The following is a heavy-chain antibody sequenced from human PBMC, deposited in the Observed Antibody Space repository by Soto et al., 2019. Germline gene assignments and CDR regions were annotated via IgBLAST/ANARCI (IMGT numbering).Heavy chain of an antibody. J-gene: IGHJ5*02. V-gene: IGHV3-74*01. CDR2: IGNDGRDA. CDR3: AIDFPHNWFHP. Sequence: EVQLVESGGGLVQPGGSLRLSCAASGFTFSDYWMHWVRQAPGEGLVWVSRIGNDGRDATYADSVKGRFIISRDNAKNMLYLQMNSLRVEDTAVYYCAIDFPHNWFHPWGQGTLVTVSS. CDR1: GFTFSDYW.